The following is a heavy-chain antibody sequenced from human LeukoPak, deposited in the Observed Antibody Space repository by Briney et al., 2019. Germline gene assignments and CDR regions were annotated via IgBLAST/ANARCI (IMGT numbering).Heavy chain of an antibody. Sequence: ASVKASCKASGYTFTGYYMHWVRQAPGQGLEWMGWINPNSGGTNYAQKFQGRVTMTRDTSISTAYMELSRLRSDDTAVYYCARVGGYSGYEYFDYWGQGTLVTVSS. CDR1: GYTFTGYY. CDR2: INPNSGGT. D-gene: IGHD5-12*01. V-gene: IGHV1-2*02. J-gene: IGHJ4*02. CDR3: ARVGGYSGYEYFDY.